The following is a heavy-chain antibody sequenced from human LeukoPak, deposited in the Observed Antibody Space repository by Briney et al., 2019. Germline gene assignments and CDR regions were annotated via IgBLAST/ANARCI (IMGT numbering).Heavy chain of an antibody. Sequence: GGSLRLSCAASGFTFSSFALSWVRQAPGKGLEWVSSISGSGDSTYYMESVKGRFTISRDNSKNTLYLQMNSLRAEDTAVYYCAKVGGYQLLWYNWFDPWGQGTLVTVSS. CDR2: ISGSGDST. D-gene: IGHD2-2*01. CDR1: GFTFSSFA. J-gene: IGHJ5*02. V-gene: IGHV3-23*01. CDR3: AKVGGYQLLWYNWFDP.